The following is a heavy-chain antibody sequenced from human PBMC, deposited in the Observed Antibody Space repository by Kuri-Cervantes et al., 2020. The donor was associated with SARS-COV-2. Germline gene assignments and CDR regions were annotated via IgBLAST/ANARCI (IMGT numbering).Heavy chain of an antibody. CDR1: GFTFSSYA. CDR3: AREGDGYNWLHYYYYMDV. D-gene: IGHD5-24*01. Sequence: GGSLRLSCAASGFTFSSYAMSWVRQAPGKGLEWVSAISGSGGSTYYADSVKGRFTISRDNAKNSLYLQMNSLRAEDTAVYYCAREGDGYNWLHYYYYMDVWGKGTTVTVSS. V-gene: IGHV3-23*01. J-gene: IGHJ6*03. CDR2: ISGSGGST.